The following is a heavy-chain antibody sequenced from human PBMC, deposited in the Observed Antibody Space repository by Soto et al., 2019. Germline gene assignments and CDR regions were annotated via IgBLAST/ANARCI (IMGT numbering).Heavy chain of an antibody. CDR3: ARSPLGLDY. Sequence: GGSLRLSCAASDFTFSSYAMSWVRQAPGKGLEWVSSISGSGDITYYADSVKGRFTISRDNSKSTLYLQMNSLRAEDTAVYFCARSPLGLDYWGQGALVTVSS. CDR1: DFTFSSYA. J-gene: IGHJ4*02. D-gene: IGHD7-27*01. CDR2: ISGSGDIT. V-gene: IGHV3-23*01.